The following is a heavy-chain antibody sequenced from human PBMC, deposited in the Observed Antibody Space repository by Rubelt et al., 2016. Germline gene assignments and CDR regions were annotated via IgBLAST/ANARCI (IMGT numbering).Heavy chain of an antibody. Sequence: QVQLVQSGAEVKEPGASIKVSCKTSGYSFKRYAISWVRQAPGQGLEWMGWISPYNGDTRYAQNFQGRVTMTTDTSTSTAYMELRSLRSDDTAVYSCARDQLALYAFDIWGQGTMVTVSS. CDR1: GYSFKRYA. J-gene: IGHJ3*02. V-gene: IGHV1-18*01. CDR2: ISPYNGDT. CDR3: ARDQLALYAFDI. D-gene: IGHD1-1*01.